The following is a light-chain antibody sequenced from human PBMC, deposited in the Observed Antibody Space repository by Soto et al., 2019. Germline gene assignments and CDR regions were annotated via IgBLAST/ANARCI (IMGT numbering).Light chain of an antibody. Sequence: QSVLTQPPSASGSPGQSVTISCTGTSSDVGGYNYVSWYQQHPGKAPKLMIYEVSKRPSGVPDRFSGSKSGNPASLTVSGLQAEDEADYYCSSYACSHMVVFGGGTKVTVL. CDR1: SSDVGGYNY. J-gene: IGLJ2*01. CDR3: SSYACSHMVV. CDR2: EVS. V-gene: IGLV2-8*01.